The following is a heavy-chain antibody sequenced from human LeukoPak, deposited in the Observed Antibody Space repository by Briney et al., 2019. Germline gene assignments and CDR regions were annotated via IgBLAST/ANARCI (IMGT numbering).Heavy chain of an antibody. Sequence: GGSLRLSCAASGFTFSSYWMHWVRQAPGKGLEWVANIKQDGSEKYYVDSVKGRFTISRDNAKNSLYLQMNSLRAEDTAVYYCARDNRGTYYDILTGSGPRYTIDYWGQGTLVTVSS. CDR1: GFTFSSYW. V-gene: IGHV3-7*01. J-gene: IGHJ4*02. CDR3: ARDNRGTYYDILTGSGPRYTIDY. D-gene: IGHD3-9*01. CDR2: IKQDGSEK.